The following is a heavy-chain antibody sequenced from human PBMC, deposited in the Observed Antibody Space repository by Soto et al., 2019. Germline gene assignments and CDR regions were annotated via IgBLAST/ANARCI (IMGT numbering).Heavy chain of an antibody. CDR2: MYNTGST. CDR3: ARDLWGYCGTDCYPLDV. Sequence: SETLSLTCNLFGHSINGYYWRWIGYPPGKGLEWIGYMYNTGSTVYNPSFKSRVTISVDTSKNQFSLKLNSVTAADTAVYYCARDLWGYCGTDCYPLDVWGQGTTVT. V-gene: IGHV4-59*01. J-gene: IGHJ6*02. D-gene: IGHD2-21*02. CDR1: GHSINGYY.